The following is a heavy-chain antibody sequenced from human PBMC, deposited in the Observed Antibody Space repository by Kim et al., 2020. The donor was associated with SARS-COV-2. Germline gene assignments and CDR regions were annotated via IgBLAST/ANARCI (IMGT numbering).Heavy chain of an antibody. CDR3: ARHVPYYGSGSYYLPDY. CDR1: GYSFTSCW. CDR2: IYPGDSDT. Sequence: GESLKISCKGSGYSFTSCWIGWVRQMPGKGLEWMGIIYPGDSDTRYSPSFQGQVTISADKSISTAYLQWSSLKASDTAMYYCARHVPYYGSGSYYLPDYWGQGTLVTVSS. D-gene: IGHD3-10*01. V-gene: IGHV5-51*01. J-gene: IGHJ4*02.